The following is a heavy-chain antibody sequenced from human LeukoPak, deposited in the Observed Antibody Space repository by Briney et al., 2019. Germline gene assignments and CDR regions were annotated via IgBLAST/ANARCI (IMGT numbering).Heavy chain of an antibody. V-gene: IGHV1-69*04. CDR2: IIPILNIA. CDR3: ARDPRGYLGHFDY. J-gene: IGHJ4*02. CDR1: GGTFSSYA. Sequence: SVKVSCKASGGTFSSYAISWVRQAPGQGLEWMGRIIPILNIANYAQKFQGRVTITADKSTSTAYMELSSLRSEDTAVYYCARDPRGYLGHFDYWGQGTLVTVSS. D-gene: IGHD5-12*01.